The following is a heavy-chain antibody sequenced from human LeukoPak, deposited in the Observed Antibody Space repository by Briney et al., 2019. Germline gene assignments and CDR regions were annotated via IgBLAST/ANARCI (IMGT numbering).Heavy chain of an antibody. CDR3: ASINSYYYYMDV. D-gene: IGHD2/OR15-2a*01. CDR2: IYYSGST. V-gene: IGHV4-39*07. J-gene: IGHJ6*03. CDR1: GGSISSSNYY. Sequence: SETLSLTCTVSGGSISSSNYYWGWIRQPPGKGLEWIGSIYYSGSTYYNPSLKSRVTISVDTSKNQFSLKLSSVTAADTAVYYCASINSYYYYMDVWGKGTTVTVSS.